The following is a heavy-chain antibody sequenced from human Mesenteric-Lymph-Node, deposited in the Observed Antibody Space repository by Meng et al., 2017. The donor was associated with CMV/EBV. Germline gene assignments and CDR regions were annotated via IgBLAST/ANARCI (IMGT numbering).Heavy chain of an antibody. Sequence: CAVYGGSFSGYYWSWSRQHPGKGLEWIGYIYYSGGTYYNPSLKSRVTISVDTSKNQFSLKLSSVTAADTAVYYCARAKGGNRDNYFDYWGQGTLVTVSS. CDR3: ARAKGGNRDNYFDY. J-gene: IGHJ4*02. CDR2: IYYSGGT. D-gene: IGHD4-23*01. V-gene: IGHV4-31*11. CDR1: GGSFSGYY.